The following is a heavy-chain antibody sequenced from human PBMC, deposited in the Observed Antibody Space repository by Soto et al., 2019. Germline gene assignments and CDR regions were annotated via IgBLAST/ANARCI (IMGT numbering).Heavy chain of an antibody. CDR2: IIPIFGTA. CDR1: GGTFSSYA. CDR3: AREPGIAVAGNLDAFDI. Sequence: QVQLVQAGAEVKKPGSSVKVSCKASGGTFSSYAISWVRQAPGQGLEWMGVIIPIFGTANYAQRFQGRVTITADESTSTAYMELRSLGAEDTAAYYCAREPGIAVAGNLDAFDIWGQGTMVTVSS. D-gene: IGHD6-19*01. V-gene: IGHV1-69*01. J-gene: IGHJ3*02.